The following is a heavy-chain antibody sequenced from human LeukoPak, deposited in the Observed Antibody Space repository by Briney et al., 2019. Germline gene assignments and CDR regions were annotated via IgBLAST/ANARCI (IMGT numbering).Heavy chain of an antibody. Sequence: GGSLRLSCAASGFTFSNYAMNWVRQAPGKGLEWVSGYSDSGTGTYYAASVKGRFTISRDNSKNTLSLQMNNLRAEDTAVYYCAKVGVGATWDAFDIWGQGTMVTVSP. CDR1: GFTFSNYA. V-gene: IGHV3-23*01. CDR2: YSDSGTGT. J-gene: IGHJ3*02. D-gene: IGHD1-26*01. CDR3: AKVGVGATWDAFDI.